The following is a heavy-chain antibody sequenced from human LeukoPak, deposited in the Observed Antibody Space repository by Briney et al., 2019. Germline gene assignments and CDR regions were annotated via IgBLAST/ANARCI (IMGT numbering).Heavy chain of an antibody. CDR3: AREEVKSFDY. CDR1: GFMFSRYW. V-gene: IGHV3-7*03. CDR2: IKQDGSEK. J-gene: IGHJ4*02. Sequence: GGSLRLSCAASGFMFSRYWMTWVRQAPGKGLEWVANIKQDGSEKDYVSSVRGRFTISRDSAKNSLYLQMNNLRAEDTAVYYCAREEVKSFDYWGQGTRVTVSS.